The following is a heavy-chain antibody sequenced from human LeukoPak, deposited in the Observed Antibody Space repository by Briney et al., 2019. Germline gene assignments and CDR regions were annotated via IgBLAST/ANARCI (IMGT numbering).Heavy chain of an antibody. Sequence: GGSLRLSCAASGFTFSNAWMSWVRQAPGKGLEWVGRIKSKTDGGTTDYAAPVKGRFTISRDDSKNTLYLQMNSLKTEDTAVYYCTTLPGGIYMITFGGDTFDYWGQGTLVTVSS. D-gene: IGHD3-16*01. V-gene: IGHV3-15*01. J-gene: IGHJ4*02. CDR3: TTLPGGIYMITFGGDTFDY. CDR1: GFTFSNAW. CDR2: IKSKTDGGTT.